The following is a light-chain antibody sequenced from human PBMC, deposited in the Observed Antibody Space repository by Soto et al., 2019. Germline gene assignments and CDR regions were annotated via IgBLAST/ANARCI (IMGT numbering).Light chain of an antibody. CDR2: GAS. CDR3: LQDYNYPRT. J-gene: IGKJ1*01. CDR1: QDIRSD. Sequence: AIQMTQSPSSLSAFVGDAVTITCRASQDIRSDLAWYQQKPGKAPKLLMYGASALQSGVPSRFSGSGSGTDFTLTISSLQPEDFANYYCLQDYNYPRTFGQGTKVEIK. V-gene: IGKV1-6*02.